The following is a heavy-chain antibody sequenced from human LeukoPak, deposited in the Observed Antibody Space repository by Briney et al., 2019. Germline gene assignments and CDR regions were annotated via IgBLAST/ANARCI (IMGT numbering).Heavy chain of an antibody. Sequence: SETLSLTCTVSGYSISSGYCWGWIRQPPGKGLEWIGSIDHSGSTYYNPSLKSRVTISVDTSKNQFSLKLTSVTAADTAVYYCARTAGYYYGSGSYYAWFDPWGQGTLVTVSS. J-gene: IGHJ5*02. CDR2: IDHSGST. CDR1: GYSISSGYC. D-gene: IGHD3-10*01. CDR3: ARTAGYYYGSGSYYAWFDP. V-gene: IGHV4-38-2*02.